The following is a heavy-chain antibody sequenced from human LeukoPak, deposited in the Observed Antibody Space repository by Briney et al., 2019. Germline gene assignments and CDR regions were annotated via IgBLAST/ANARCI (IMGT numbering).Heavy chain of an antibody. V-gene: IGHV4-39*01. CDR1: GASISSSDYS. Sequence: PSETLSLTCTVSGASISSSDYSWGWIRQPPGKGLEWIGTIYYGGSTYYNPSLESRVTISVDTSMNQFSLRLSSVTAADTAVYYCANIVNSIACLWGGQGTLVTVSS. CDR2: IYYGGST. CDR3: ANIVNSIACLW. D-gene: IGHD2-21*01. J-gene: IGHJ4*02.